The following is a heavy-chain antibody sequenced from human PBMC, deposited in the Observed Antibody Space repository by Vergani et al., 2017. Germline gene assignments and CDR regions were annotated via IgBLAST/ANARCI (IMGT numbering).Heavy chain of an antibody. CDR2: VDPEDGET. V-gene: IGHV1-69-2*01. CDR3: ARGWSGYSTSWFFEY. CDR1: GYTFTDHY. D-gene: IGHD6-13*01. J-gene: IGHJ4*02. Sequence: EVQLVQSGAEVKKPGATMKISCKVSGYTFTDHYMHWVKQAPGKGLEWMGLVDPEDGETIYAEKFKGRVTIAADTSTDTAHLELSSLRSEDTAVYYCARGWSGYSTSWFFEYWGQGTLVTVSS.